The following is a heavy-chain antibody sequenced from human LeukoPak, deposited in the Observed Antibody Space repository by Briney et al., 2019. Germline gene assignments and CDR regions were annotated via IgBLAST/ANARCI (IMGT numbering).Heavy chain of an antibody. CDR1: GGSISSYY. J-gene: IGHJ4*02. V-gene: IGHV4-59*08. CDR3: ARLRYYYDSSGYYYFDY. Sequence: SETLSLTCTVSGGSISSYYWSWIRQPPGKGLEWIGYIYYSGSTNYNPSLKSRVTISVDTSKNQFSLKLSSVTAADTAVYYCARLRYYYDSSGYYYFDYWGQGTLVTVSS. D-gene: IGHD3-22*01. CDR2: IYYSGST.